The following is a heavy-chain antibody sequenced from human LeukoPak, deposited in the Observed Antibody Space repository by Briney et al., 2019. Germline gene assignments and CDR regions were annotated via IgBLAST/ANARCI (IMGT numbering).Heavy chain of an antibody. CDR2: INHSGST. CDR3: ARVPYCSSTSCYLRAFDI. Sequence: SETLSLTCAVYGGSFSGYYWSWIRQPPGKGLGWIGEINHSGSTNYNPSLKSRVTISVDTSKNQFSLKLSSVTAADTAVYYCARVPYCSSTSCYLRAFDIWGQGTMVTVSS. J-gene: IGHJ3*02. D-gene: IGHD2-2*01. CDR1: GGSFSGYY. V-gene: IGHV4-34*01.